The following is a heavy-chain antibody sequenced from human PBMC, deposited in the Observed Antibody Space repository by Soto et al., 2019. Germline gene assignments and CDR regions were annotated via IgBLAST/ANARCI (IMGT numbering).Heavy chain of an antibody. Sequence: QLLLQESGPGLVKPSETLSLTCTVSGGSSSSTTYYWGWIRQSPGKGVEWIGNIYSGGNTYYNPSLKSRVTISVDTSKSHLSLQLISVTAADTAVYYCAGQSYESLGYFYAYWGQGTLVTVSS. CDR1: GGSSSSTTYY. D-gene: IGHD3-22*01. CDR2: IYSGGNT. CDR3: AGQSYESLGYFYAY. V-gene: IGHV4-39*01. J-gene: IGHJ4*02.